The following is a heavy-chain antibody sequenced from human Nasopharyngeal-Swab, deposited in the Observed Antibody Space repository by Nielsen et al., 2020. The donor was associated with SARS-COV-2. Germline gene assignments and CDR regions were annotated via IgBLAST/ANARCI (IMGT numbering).Heavy chain of an antibody. CDR1: GFTFSSYA. D-gene: IGHD3-22*01. V-gene: IGHV3-30-3*01. CDR3: AREGEYYYDSSGYRCAFDI. Sequence: GESLKISCAASGFTFSSYAMHWVRQAPGKGLEWVAVISYDGSNNYYADSVKGRFTISRDNAKNSLYLQMNSLRAEETAVYYCAREGEYYYDSSGYRCAFDIWGQGTMVTVSS. J-gene: IGHJ3*02. CDR2: ISYDGSNN.